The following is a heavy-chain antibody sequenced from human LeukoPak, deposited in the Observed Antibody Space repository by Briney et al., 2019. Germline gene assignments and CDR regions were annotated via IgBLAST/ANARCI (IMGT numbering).Heavy chain of an antibody. V-gene: IGHV3-7*03. J-gene: IGHJ3*02. D-gene: IGHD2-21*02. CDR2: IKQDGSEK. CDR1: GFTFSSYW. CDR3: ARDPEAYCGGDCYSNAFDI. Sequence: GGSLRLSCEVSGFTFSSYWMNWVRQAPGKGLEWVANIKQDGSEKYYVDSVKGRFTISRDNAKNSLYLQMNSLRAEDTAVYYCARDPEAYCGGDCYSNAFDIWGQGTMVTVSS.